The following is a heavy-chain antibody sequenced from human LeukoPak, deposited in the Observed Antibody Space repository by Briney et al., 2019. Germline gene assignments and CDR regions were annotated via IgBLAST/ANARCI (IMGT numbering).Heavy chain of an antibody. CDR3: ARRLADRLKGNWLDP. J-gene: IGHJ5*02. D-gene: IGHD6-6*01. Sequence: SVTPSCNPSRYTLTSYAMHCVRQAPGHRLEWKGWINAGNGNTKYSQKFQGRVTITRNTSISTAYMELSSLRSEDTAVYYCARRLADRLKGNWLDPWGQGTLVTVSS. CDR1: RYTLTSYA. CDR2: INAGNGNT. V-gene: IGHV1-3*01.